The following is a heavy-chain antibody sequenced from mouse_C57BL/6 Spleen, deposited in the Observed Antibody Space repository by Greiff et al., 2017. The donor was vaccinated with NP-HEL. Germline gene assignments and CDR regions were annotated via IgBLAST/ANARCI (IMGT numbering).Heavy chain of an antibody. J-gene: IGHJ1*03. D-gene: IGHD2-5*01. V-gene: IGHV3-6*01. Sequence: EVKLVESGPGLVKPSQSLSLTCSVTGYSITSGYYWNWIRQFPGNKLEWMGYISYDGSNNYNPSLKNRISITRDTSKNQFFLKLNSVTTEDTATYYCAKGDSNYGFDVWGTGTTVTVSS. CDR1: GYSITSGYY. CDR3: AKGDSNYGFDV. CDR2: ISYDGSN.